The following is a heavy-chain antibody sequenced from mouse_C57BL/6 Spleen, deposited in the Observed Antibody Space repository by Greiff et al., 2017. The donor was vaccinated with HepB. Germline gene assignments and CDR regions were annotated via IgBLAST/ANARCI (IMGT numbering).Heavy chain of an antibody. J-gene: IGHJ1*03. V-gene: IGHV1-5*01. CDR2: IYPGNSDT. D-gene: IGHD2-4*01. Sequence: VQLQQSGTVLARPGASVKMSCKTSGYTFTSYWMHWVKQRPGQGLEWIGAIYPGNSDTSYNQKFKGKAKLTAVTSASTAYMELSSLTNEDSAVYYCTRWNDYDWYFDVWGTGTTVTVSS. CDR3: TRWNDYDWYFDV. CDR1: GYTFTSYW.